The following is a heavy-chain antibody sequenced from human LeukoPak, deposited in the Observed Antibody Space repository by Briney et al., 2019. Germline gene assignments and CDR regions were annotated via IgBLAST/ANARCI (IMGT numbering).Heavy chain of an antibody. Sequence: GGSLRLSCAASGFTFSSNYMSWVRQAPGKGLEWVSVIYSGGSTYYADSVKGRFTISRDNSKNTLYLQMNSLRAEDTAVYYCARVKSYYDSSGLDYWGQGTLVTVSS. CDR1: GFTFSSNY. CDR3: ARVKSYYDSSGLDY. CDR2: IYSGGST. V-gene: IGHV3-53*01. J-gene: IGHJ4*02. D-gene: IGHD3-22*01.